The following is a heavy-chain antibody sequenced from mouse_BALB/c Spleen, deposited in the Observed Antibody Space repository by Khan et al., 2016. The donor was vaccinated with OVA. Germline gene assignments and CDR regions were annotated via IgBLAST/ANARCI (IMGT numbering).Heavy chain of an antibody. Sequence: EVQLQQSGPELVKPGASVKISCKASGYSFTGYFMNWVMQSHGKSREWIGRINPHIGETFYNQKFKDKATLTVDESSSTAHMELRSLASGDSAVYYCARIYRSDFDYWGQGTTLTVSS. D-gene: IGHD1-1*01. CDR1: GYSFTGYF. CDR2: INPHIGET. V-gene: IGHV1-20*02. CDR3: ARIYRSDFDY. J-gene: IGHJ2*01.